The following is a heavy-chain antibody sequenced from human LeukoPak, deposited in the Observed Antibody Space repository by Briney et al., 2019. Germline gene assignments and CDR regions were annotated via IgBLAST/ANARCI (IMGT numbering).Heavy chain of an antibody. J-gene: IGHJ4*02. D-gene: IGHD2-2*01. CDR1: GYTFTGYY. V-gene: IGHV1-2*06. Sequence: ASVKVSCKASGYTFTGYYMHWVRQAPGQGLEWMGRINPNSGGTNYAQKFQGRVTMTRDTSISTAYMELSRLRSDDTAVYYCVRLGSTSPGNWYKLFDQWGQGTLVTVSS. CDR3: VRLGSTSPGNWYKLFDQ. CDR2: INPNSGGT.